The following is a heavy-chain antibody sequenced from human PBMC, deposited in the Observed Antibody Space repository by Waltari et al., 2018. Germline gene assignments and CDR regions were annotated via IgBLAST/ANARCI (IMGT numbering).Heavy chain of an antibody. CDR1: GFSFSSYA. CDR3: AKVPYYDFWTGYFFFDL. CDR2: STGGADST. J-gene: IGHJ4*02. V-gene: IGHV3-23*04. D-gene: IGHD3-3*01. Sequence: EVQLVESGGGFVQSGGSLRLSCAASGFSFSSYAMSWVRQAPGKGLELVSSSTGGADSTYDADSVRGRFTISRDNSKNTLSLQMNSLRAEDTATYYCAKVPYYDFWTGYFFFDLWGQGTLVSVSS.